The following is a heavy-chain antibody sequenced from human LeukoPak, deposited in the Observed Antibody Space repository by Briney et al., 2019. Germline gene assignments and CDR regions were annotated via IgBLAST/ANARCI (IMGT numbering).Heavy chain of an antibody. V-gene: IGHV1-18*01. CDR1: GYTFTSYG. D-gene: IGHD3-22*01. CDR2: ISAYNGNT. Sequence: EASVKVSCKASGYTFTSYGISWVRQAPGQGLEWMGWISAYNGNTNYAQKLQGRVTMTRDTSTSTVYMELSSLRSEDTAVYYCARASYYYDSSGYSHTLFDYWGQGTLVTVSS. CDR3: ARASYYYDSSGYSHTLFDY. J-gene: IGHJ4*02.